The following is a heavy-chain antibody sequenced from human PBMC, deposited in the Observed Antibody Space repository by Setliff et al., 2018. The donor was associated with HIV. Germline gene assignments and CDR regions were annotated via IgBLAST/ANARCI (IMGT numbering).Heavy chain of an antibody. V-gene: IGHV1-8*01. Sequence: GASVKVSCKASGYTFTSYDINWVRQATGRGLEWMGWMNPNSGNTGYAQKFQGRVTMTRNTSISTAYMELSSLRSEDTAVYYCARGRPIAARYYFDYWGQGTLVTVSS. J-gene: IGHJ4*02. CDR3: ARGRPIAARYYFDY. D-gene: IGHD6-13*01. CDR2: MNPNSGNT. CDR1: GYTFTSYD.